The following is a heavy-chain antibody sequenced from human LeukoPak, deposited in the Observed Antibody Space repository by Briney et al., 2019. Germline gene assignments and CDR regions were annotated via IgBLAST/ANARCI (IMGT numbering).Heavy chain of an antibody. Sequence: SETLSLTCAVYGGSFSGYYWSWIRQPPGKGLEWIGEINHSGSTNYNPSLKSRVTISVDTSKNQFSLKLNSVTAADTAVYYCARDGVFRFEVGDVYYYYMDVWGKGTTVIISS. CDR3: ARDGVFRFEVGDVYYYYMDV. CDR2: INHSGST. D-gene: IGHD2-21*02. J-gene: IGHJ6*03. V-gene: IGHV4-34*01. CDR1: GGSFSGYY.